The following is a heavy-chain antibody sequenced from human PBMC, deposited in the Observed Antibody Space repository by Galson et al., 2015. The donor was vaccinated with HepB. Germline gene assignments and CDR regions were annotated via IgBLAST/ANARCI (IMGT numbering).Heavy chain of an antibody. CDR2: INPSGGST. Sequence: SVKVSCKASGCTFTSYYMHWVRQAPGQGLEWMGIINPSGGSTSYAQKFQGRVTMTRDTSTSTVYMELSSLRSEDTAVYYCARNSKSIAARRGYWFDPWGQGTLVTVSS. CDR1: GCTFTSYY. CDR3: ARNSKSIAARRGYWFDP. J-gene: IGHJ5*02. V-gene: IGHV1-46*01. D-gene: IGHD6-6*01.